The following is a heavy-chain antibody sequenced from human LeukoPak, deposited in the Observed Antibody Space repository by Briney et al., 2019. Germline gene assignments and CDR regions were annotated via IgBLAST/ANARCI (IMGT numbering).Heavy chain of an antibody. V-gene: IGHV3-21*01. J-gene: IGHJ4*02. Sequence: GGSLRLSCAASGFTFSSYSMNWVRQAPGKGLEWVSSISSSSSYIYYADSVKGRFTISRDNSKNTLYLQMGSLRAEDMAVYYCARGGGGDILTGYYSALDDYWGQGTLVTVSS. CDR3: ARGGGGDILTGYYSALDDY. CDR1: GFTFSSYS. CDR2: ISSSSSYI. D-gene: IGHD3-9*01.